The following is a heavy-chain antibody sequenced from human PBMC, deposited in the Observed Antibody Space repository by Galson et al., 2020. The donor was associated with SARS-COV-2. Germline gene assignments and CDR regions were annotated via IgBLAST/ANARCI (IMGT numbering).Heavy chain of an antibody. V-gene: IGHV3-33*06. CDR2: IWYDGSNK. Sequence: GGSLRLSCAASGFTFSTYGMHWVRQAPGKGLEWVAVIWYDGSNKYYADSVKGRFTISRDNSKDTLYLQMNSLRVEDTALYYCVKDGKGTSWYNYRYNYMDVWGKGTTVTVSS. CDR3: VKDGKGTSWYNYRYNYMDV. J-gene: IGHJ6*03. CDR1: GFTFSTYG. D-gene: IGHD6-13*01.